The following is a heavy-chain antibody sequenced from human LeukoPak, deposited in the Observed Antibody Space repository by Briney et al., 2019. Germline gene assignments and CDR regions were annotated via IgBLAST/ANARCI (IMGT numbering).Heavy chain of an antibody. CDR2: TYPGGDDT. Sequence: ASVKVSCKASGYIFTRYFIHWVRQAPGQWLEWMAITYPGGDDTSYAQRFRGRVTMTRDTSTSTLHMELSSLGSEDTAVYYCARSKGSYSRGGMDVWGQGTTVTVSS. CDR1: GYIFTRYF. J-gene: IGHJ6*02. CDR3: ARSKGSYSRGGMDV. D-gene: IGHD2-21*01. V-gene: IGHV1-46*01.